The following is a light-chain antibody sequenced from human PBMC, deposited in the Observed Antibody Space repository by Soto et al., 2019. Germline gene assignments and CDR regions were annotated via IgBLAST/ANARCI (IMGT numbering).Light chain of an antibody. V-gene: IGLV2-14*01. CDR1: SSDIGAYDY. Sequence: SVLAQPASLSGSPGQSITISCTGTSSDIGAYDYVSWFQQHPGKAPKLMIHEVSYRPSGVSNRFSGSKSGNTASLTVSGLQAEDEADYYCDSYTSSRAYVFGIGTKVTVL. CDR2: EVS. CDR3: DSYTSSRAYV. J-gene: IGLJ1*01.